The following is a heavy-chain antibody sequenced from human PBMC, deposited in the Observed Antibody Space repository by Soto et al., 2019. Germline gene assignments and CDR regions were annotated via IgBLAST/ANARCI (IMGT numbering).Heavy chain of an antibody. J-gene: IGHJ6*03. CDR3: ARARGYAPEYYMDV. V-gene: IGHV4-34*01. D-gene: IGHD5-12*01. Sequence: SETLSLTCAVYGGSFSGYYWSWIRQPPGKGLEWIGEINHSGSTNYNPSLKSRVTISVDTSKNQFSLKLSSVTAADTAVYYCARARGYAPEYYMDVWGKGTTVTVSS. CDR2: INHSGST. CDR1: GGSFSGYY.